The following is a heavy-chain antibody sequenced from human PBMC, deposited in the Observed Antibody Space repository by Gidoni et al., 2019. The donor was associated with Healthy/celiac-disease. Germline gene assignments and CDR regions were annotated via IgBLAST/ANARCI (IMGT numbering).Heavy chain of an antibody. D-gene: IGHD3-16*02. CDR3: AREEPGAKYDYIWRSYQGAFDI. J-gene: IGHJ3*02. CDR2: TRNKANSSTT. CDR1: GFTFSDHY. V-gene: IGHV3-72*01. Sequence: EVQLVESGGGLVQPGGSLRLSCAAAGFTFSDHYMDWVRQAPGKGLEWVCRTRNKANSSTTEYAASVKGRFTISRDDSKNSLYLQMNSLKTEDTAVYYCAREEPGAKYDYIWRSYQGAFDIWGQGTMVTVSS.